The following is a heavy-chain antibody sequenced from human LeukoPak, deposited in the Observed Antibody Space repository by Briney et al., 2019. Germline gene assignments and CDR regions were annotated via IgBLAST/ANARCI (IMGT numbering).Heavy chain of an antibody. D-gene: IGHD2-15*01. Sequence: GESLKISCKGSGYSFTNFWIAWVRQMPGKGLEWMGIIFPGDSDTTYTPSFQGQVTISADKSINTAYLQWSSLKASDTAMYYCARQLDWYKYCSGANCYSGYFDPWGQGTLVTVSS. CDR3: ARQLDWYKYCSGANCYSGYFDP. CDR2: IFPGDSDT. CDR1: GYSFTNFW. J-gene: IGHJ5*02. V-gene: IGHV5-51*01.